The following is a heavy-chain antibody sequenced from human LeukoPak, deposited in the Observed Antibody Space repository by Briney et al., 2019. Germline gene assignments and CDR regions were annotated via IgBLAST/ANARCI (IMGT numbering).Heavy chain of an antibody. Sequence: SETLSLTCTVSGGSISSYYWSWIRQPPGKGLEWIGEINHSGSTNHNPSLKSRVTISVDTSKNQFSLKLSSVTAADTAVYYCARGRGRMSYWGQGTLVTVSS. D-gene: IGHD1-26*01. CDR1: GGSISSYY. V-gene: IGHV4-34*01. J-gene: IGHJ4*02. CDR3: ARGRGRMSY. CDR2: INHSGST.